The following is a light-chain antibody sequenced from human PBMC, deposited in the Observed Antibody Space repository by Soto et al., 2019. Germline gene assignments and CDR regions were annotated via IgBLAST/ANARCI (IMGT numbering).Light chain of an antibody. CDR1: QSISTW. J-gene: IGKJ4*01. Sequence: DIQMTQSPSTLSASVGDRVTITCRASQSISTWLAWFQQKPGKAPNLLIYKASSSESGVPSRFSGSGSGTEFTLTISTLQPDDFATYYCQQYKSSPLTFGGGTRVEIK. CDR2: KAS. CDR3: QQYKSSPLT. V-gene: IGKV1-5*03.